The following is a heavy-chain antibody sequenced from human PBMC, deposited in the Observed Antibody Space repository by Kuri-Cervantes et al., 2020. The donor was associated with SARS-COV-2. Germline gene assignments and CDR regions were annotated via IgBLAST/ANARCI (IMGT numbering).Heavy chain of an antibody. CDR3: ASAQGPYYYDSSGYYRFDY. CDR1: GGSISSYY. CDR2: IYYSGST. V-gene: IGHV4-59*08. Sequence: SETLSLTCTVSGGSISSYYWSWIRQPPGKGLEWIGYIYYSGSTNYNPSLKSRVTISVDTSKNQLSLKLSSVTAADTAVYYCASAQGPYYYDSSGYYRFDYWGQGTLVTVSS. J-gene: IGHJ4*02. D-gene: IGHD3-22*01.